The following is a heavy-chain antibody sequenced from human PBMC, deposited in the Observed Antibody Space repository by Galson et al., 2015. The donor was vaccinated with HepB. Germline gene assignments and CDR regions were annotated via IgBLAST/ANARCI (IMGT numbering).Heavy chain of an antibody. CDR1: GFTFSSYS. V-gene: IGHV3-48*04. J-gene: IGHJ4*02. D-gene: IGHD3-16*02. Sequence: SLRLSCAASGFTFSSYSMNWVRQAPGKGLEWVSYISSSSSTIYYADSVKGRFTISRDNAKNSLYLQMNSLRAEDTAVYYCARDSERLSLLPYFDYWGQGTLVTVSS. CDR2: ISSSSSTI. CDR3: ARDSERLSLLPYFDY.